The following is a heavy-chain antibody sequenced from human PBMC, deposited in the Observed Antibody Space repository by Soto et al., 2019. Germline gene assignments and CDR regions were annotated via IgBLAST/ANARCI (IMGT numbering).Heavy chain of an antibody. CDR1: GFTFSSYG. V-gene: IGHV3-33*01. CDR2: IWYDGSNK. D-gene: IGHD3-3*01. Sequence: QVQLVESGGGVVQPGRSLRLSCAASGFTFSSYGMHWVRQAPGKGLEWVAVIWYDGSNKYYADSVKGRFTISRDNSKNXLYLQMNSLRAEDTAVYYWAREGGYDFWSAYDFDYWGQGPLVTVSS. CDR3: AREGGYDFWSAYDFDY. J-gene: IGHJ4*02.